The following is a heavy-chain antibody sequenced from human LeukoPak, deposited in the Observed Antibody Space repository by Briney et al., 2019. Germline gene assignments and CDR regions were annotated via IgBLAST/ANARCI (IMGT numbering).Heavy chain of an antibody. CDR1: GFTFSSYS. CDR3: AKLYYLSPSLSVELTYFDY. J-gene: IGHJ4*02. CDR2: ISSSSSYI. Sequence: GESLRLSCAASGFTFSSYSMNWVRQAPGKGLEWVSSISSSSSYIYYADSVKGRFTISRDISKNTLYLQMNSLRAEDTAVYYCAKLYYLSPSLSVELTYFDYWGQGTLVTVSS. V-gene: IGHV3-21*04. D-gene: IGHD2-2*01.